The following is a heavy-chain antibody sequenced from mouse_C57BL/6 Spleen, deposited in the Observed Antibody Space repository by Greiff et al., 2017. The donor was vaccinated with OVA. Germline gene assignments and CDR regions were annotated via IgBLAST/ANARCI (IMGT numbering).Heavy chain of an antibody. Sequence: QVQLQQPGAELVRPGSSVKLSCKASGYTFTSYWMHWVKQRPIQGLEWIGNIDPSDSETHYNQKFKDKATLTVDKSSSTAYMQLSSLTSEDSAVYYCASQLTEYYFDYWGQGTTLTVSS. V-gene: IGHV1-52*01. CDR2: IDPSDSET. CDR3: ASQLTEYYFDY. D-gene: IGHD4-1*01. CDR1: GYTFTSYW. J-gene: IGHJ2*01.